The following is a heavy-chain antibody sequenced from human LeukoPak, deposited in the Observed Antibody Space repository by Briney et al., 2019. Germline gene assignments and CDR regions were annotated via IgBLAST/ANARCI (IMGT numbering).Heavy chain of an antibody. CDR1: EFIFNRSW. V-gene: IGHV3-7*01. CDR2: MDPSGSQK. Sequence: GGSLRLSCAASEFIFNRSWMNWVRQGPGRGLEWVANMDPSGSQKRYVDSVKGRFTISKDNPGTSLYLDMFGLRAEDTAIYYCAIWTSGNYWGQGTLVTVSS. CDR3: AIWTSGNY. D-gene: IGHD1-1*01. J-gene: IGHJ4*02.